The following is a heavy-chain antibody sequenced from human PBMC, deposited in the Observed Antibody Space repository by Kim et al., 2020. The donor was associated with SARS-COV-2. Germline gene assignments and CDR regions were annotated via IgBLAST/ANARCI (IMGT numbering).Heavy chain of an antibody. J-gene: IGHJ6*02. CDR1: GFTFSDYY. CDR3: ARDREGRITMVQGVIIGPPVEDYGMDV. V-gene: IGHV3-11*01. CDR2: ISSSGSTI. D-gene: IGHD3-10*01. Sequence: GGSLRLSCAASGFTFSDYYMSWIRQAPGKGLEWVSYISSSGSTIYYADSVKGRFTISRDNAKNSLYLQMNSLRAEDTAVYYCARDREGRITMVQGVIIGPPVEDYGMDVWGQGTTVTVSS.